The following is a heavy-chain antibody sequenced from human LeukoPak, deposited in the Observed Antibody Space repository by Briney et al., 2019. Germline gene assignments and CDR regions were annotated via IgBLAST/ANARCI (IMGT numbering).Heavy chain of an antibody. J-gene: IGHJ2*01. CDR1: GGTFSSYA. CDR3: ARVQIWVFPPPIAGDWYFDL. Sequence: SVKVSCKASGGTFSSYAISWVRQAPGQGLEWMGGIIPIFGTANYAQKFQGGVTITADESTSTAYMELSSLRSEDTAVYYCARVQIWVFPPPIAGDWYFDLWGRGTLVTVSS. D-gene: IGHD6-13*01. CDR2: IIPIFGTA. V-gene: IGHV1-69*13.